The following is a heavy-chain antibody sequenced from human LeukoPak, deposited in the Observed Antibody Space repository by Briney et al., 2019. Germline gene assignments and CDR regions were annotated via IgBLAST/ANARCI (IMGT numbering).Heavy chain of an antibody. D-gene: IGHD3-9*01. V-gene: IGHV4-34*01. J-gene: IGHJ4*02. CDR3: ARGEFDGGVYFDY. CDR1: GGSFSGYY. CDR2: INHCGST. Sequence: SETLSLTCAVYGGSFSGYYWSWIRQPPGKGLEWIGEINHCGSTNYNPSLKSRVTISVDKSKNQFSLKLSSVTAADTAVYYCARGEFDGGVYFDYWGQGTLVTVSS.